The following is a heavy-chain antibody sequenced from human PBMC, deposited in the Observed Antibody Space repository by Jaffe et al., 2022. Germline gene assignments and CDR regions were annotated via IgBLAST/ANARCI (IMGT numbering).Heavy chain of an antibody. J-gene: IGHJ4*02. CDR2: IRYDGSNK. CDR3: AKDYDYIWGSYRYFDY. CDR1: GFTFSSYG. Sequence: QVQLVESGGGVVQPGGSLRLSCAASGFTFSSYGMHWVRQAPGKGLEWVAFIRYDGSNKYYADSVKGRFTISRDNSKNTLYLQMNSLRAEDTAVYYCAKDYDYIWGSYRYFDYWGQGTLVTVSS. V-gene: IGHV3-30*02. D-gene: IGHD3-16*02.